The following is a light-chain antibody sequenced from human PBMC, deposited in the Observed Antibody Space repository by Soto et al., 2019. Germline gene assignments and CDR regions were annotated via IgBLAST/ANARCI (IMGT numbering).Light chain of an antibody. J-gene: IGKJ4*01. V-gene: IGKV1-12*02. CDR2: SAS. CDR1: QDINSW. CDR3: QQANSFPFT. Sequence: DIQMTQSPSSVSASVGDRVTITCRASQDINSWLAWYQQRPGKAPKLLIYSASSLQSGVPSRFSGRGSGTEFTLTISSLQPEDFATYFCQQANSFPFTFGGGTKVDIK.